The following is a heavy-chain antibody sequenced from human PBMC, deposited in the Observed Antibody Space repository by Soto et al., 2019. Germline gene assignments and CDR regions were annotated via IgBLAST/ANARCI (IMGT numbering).Heavy chain of an antibody. J-gene: IGHJ6*02. D-gene: IGHD1-7*01. CDR2: ISGSGLST. Sequence: GGSLRLSCAASGFTFTTYAMNWVRQAPGKGLEWVSIISGSGLSTYYADSVKGRFTISRDNTRNSLYLNMDSLRVGDTATYYCVRGTPTPGLDIWGRGTTVTVSS. CDR1: GFTFTTYA. V-gene: IGHV3-23*01. CDR3: VRGTPTPGLDI.